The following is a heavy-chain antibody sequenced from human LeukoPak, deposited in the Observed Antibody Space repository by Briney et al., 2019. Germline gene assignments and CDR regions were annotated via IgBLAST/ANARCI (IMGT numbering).Heavy chain of an antibody. CDR2: IYYSGTT. CDR3: ARGRVGAGYYGMDV. CDR1: GGSISNYY. J-gene: IGHJ6*02. Sequence: SETLSLTCTVSGGSISNYYWSWIRQPPGKGLELIGYIYYSGTTNYNPSLKSRFTISVDTSKNQFSLNLSSVTTADTAVYYCARGRVGAGYYGMDVWAQGTTVTVSS. V-gene: IGHV4-59*01. D-gene: IGHD1-26*01.